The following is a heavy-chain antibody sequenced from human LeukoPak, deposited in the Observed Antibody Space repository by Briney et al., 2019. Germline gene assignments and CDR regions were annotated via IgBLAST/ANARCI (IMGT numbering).Heavy chain of an antibody. J-gene: IGHJ6*03. V-gene: IGHV4-61*02. CDR2: IYTSGST. D-gene: IGHD2-15*01. CDR3: ARDCSGGSCYSPYYYYYMDV. Sequence: SETLSLTCTVSGGSISSGSYYWSWIRQPAGKGLEWNGRIYTSGSTNYNPSLKSRVTISVDTSKNQFSLKLSSVTAADTAVYYCARDCSGGSCYSPYYYYYMDVWGKGTTVTVSS. CDR1: GGSISSGSYY.